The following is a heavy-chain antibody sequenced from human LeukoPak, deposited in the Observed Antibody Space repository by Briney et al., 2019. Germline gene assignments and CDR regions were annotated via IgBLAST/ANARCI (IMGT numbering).Heavy chain of an antibody. Sequence: PSETLSLTCTVSGGPISSYYWSWIRQPPGKGLEWIGYIYYSGSTNYNPFLKSRVTISVDTSKNQFSLKLSSVTAADTAVYYCARLTPYSGYDWEGWFDPWGQGTLVTVSS. V-gene: IGHV4-59*08. D-gene: IGHD5-12*01. J-gene: IGHJ5*02. CDR1: GGPISSYY. CDR2: IYYSGST. CDR3: ARLTPYSGYDWEGWFDP.